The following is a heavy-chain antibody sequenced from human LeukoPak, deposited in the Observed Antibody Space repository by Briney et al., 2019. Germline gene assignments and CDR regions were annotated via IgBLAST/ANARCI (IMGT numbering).Heavy chain of an antibody. D-gene: IGHD3-22*01. V-gene: IGHV4-39*07. J-gene: IGHJ5*01. Sequence: SETLSLTCTVSGGSISSSSYYWGWIRQPPGKGLEWIGSIYYSGSTYYNPSLTSRVTISVDTSKNQFSLKLSSMTAADTAVYYCARSPGYYYDGSGYQKWLDSWGQGTLVTVSS. CDR2: IYYSGST. CDR1: GGSISSSSYY. CDR3: ARSPGYYYDGSGYQKWLDS.